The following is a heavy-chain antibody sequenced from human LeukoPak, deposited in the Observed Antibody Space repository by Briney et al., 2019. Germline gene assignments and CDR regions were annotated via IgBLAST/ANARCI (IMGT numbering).Heavy chain of an antibody. CDR2: ISYDGSNK. D-gene: IGHD3-3*01. CDR3: ASRPWGYYFN. V-gene: IGHV3-30*03. J-gene: IGHJ4*02. Sequence: PGRSLRLSCAASGFTFSRHGMHWVRQAPGKGLEWVAVISYDGSNKYYADSVKGRFTISRDNSKNTLYLQMNSLRAEDTAVYYRASRPWGYYFNWGQGTLVTVSS. CDR1: GFTFSRHG.